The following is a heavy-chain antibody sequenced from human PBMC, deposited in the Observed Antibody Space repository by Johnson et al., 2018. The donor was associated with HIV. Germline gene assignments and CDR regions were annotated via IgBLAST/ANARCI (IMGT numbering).Heavy chain of an antibody. J-gene: IGHJ3*02. CDR3: ASSTMQWLVHAFDI. Sequence: VQLVESGGGLVQPGGSLRLSCVASGLPLSNYGMHWVRQAPGKGLEWVGRIKSKADGGATDYAAPVTGRFNISRDDSKNTVYLQLNSLRAEDTAVYYCASSTMQWLVHAFDIWGLGTMVIVSS. V-gene: IGHV3-15*01. D-gene: IGHD6-19*01. CDR2: IKSKADGGAT. CDR1: GLPLSNYG.